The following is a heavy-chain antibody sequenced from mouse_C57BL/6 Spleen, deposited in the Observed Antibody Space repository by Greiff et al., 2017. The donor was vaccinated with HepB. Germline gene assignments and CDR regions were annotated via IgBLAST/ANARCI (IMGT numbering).Heavy chain of an antibody. Sequence: VKPMESGAELVKPGASVKMSCKASGYTFTTYPIEWMKQNHGKSLEWIGNFHPYNDDTKYNEKFKGKATLTVEKSSSTVYLELSRLTSDDSAVYYCARIYYGSSYAWFAYWGQGTLVTVSA. CDR2: FHPYNDDT. D-gene: IGHD1-1*01. CDR3: ARIYYGSSYAWFAY. J-gene: IGHJ3*01. CDR1: GYTFTTYP. V-gene: IGHV1-47*01.